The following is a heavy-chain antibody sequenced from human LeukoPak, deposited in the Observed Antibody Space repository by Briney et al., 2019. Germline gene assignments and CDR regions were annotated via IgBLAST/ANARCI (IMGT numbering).Heavy chain of an antibody. CDR2: ISGSGGST. CDR3: ASPAAGTGTRYNWFDP. V-gene: IGHV3-23*01. D-gene: IGHD6-13*01. Sequence: GGSLRLSCAASGFTFSSYWMHWVRQAPGKGLEWVSAISGSGGSTYYADSVKGRFTISRDNSKNTLYLQMNSLRAEDTAVYYCASPAAGTGTRYNWFDPWGQGTLVTVSS. J-gene: IGHJ5*02. CDR1: GFTFSSYW.